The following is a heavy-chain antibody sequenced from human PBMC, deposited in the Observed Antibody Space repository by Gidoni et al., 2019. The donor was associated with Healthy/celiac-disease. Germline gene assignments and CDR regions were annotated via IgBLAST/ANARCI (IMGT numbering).Heavy chain of an antibody. CDR1: GGSFSGYS. V-gene: IGHV4-34*01. Sequence: QVQLQQWGAGLLKPSETLSLTCAVYGGSFSGYSWSWIRQPPGKGLEWIGEINHSGSTNYNPSLKSRVTISVDTSKNQFSLKLSSVTAADTAVYYCARVYSSGWYEFLYYYYGMDVWGQGTTVTVSS. D-gene: IGHD6-19*01. CDR2: INHSGST. CDR3: ARVYSSGWYEFLYYYYGMDV. J-gene: IGHJ6*02.